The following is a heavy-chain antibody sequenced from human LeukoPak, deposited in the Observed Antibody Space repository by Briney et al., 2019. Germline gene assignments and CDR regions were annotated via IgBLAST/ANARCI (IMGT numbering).Heavy chain of an antibody. CDR2: INPNSGGT. Sequence: ASVKVSCKASGYTFTGYYMHWVRQAPGRGLEWMGWINPNSGGTNYAQKFQGRVTMTRDTSISTAYMELSRLRPDDAAVYYCARDRTRTGYSSGWYHDYWGQGTLVTVSS. V-gene: IGHV1-2*02. CDR3: ARDRTRTGYSSGWYHDY. CDR1: GYTFTGYY. D-gene: IGHD6-19*01. J-gene: IGHJ4*02.